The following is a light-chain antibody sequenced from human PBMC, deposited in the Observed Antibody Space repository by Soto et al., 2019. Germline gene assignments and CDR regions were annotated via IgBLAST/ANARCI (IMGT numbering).Light chain of an antibody. CDR1: SSDVGSTFNY. V-gene: IGLV2-14*03. CDR2: DVN. Sequence: QSALTQPASVSGSPGQSITISCTGTSSDVGSTFNYVSWNQHHPGKAPRLIMSDVNHRPSGVSDRFSGSKSGNTASLTISGLQAEDEAHYFCSAYSTGSTPVLFGGGTKVTVL. J-gene: IGLJ3*02. CDR3: SAYSTGSTPVL.